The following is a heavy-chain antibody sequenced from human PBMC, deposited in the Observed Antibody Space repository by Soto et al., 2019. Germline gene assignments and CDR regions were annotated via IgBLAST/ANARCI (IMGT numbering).Heavy chain of an antibody. J-gene: IGHJ4*02. CDR1: GYSFTNYL. V-gene: IGHV5-51*01. CDR2: IYPGDSDT. D-gene: IGHD6-19*01. Sequence: GESLKISCKGSGYSFTNYLIGCVRQMPGKGLEWMGIIYPGDSDTRYTPSFQGQVTISADKSISTAYLHWSSLKASDTAMYYWARQMTAVAGTSGDYWGQGTLVTVSS. CDR3: ARQMTAVAGTSGDY.